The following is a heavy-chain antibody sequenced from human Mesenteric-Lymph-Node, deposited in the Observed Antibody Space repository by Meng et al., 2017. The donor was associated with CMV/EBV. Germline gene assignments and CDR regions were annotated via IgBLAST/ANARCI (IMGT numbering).Heavy chain of an antibody. J-gene: IGHJ4*02. D-gene: IGHD1-26*01. CDR2: IYSGATNT. CDR3: AKHQGSGAYYNYFDY. CDR1: GFTFSNHA. Sequence: GESLKISCAASGFTFSNHAMSWVRQAPGKGLEWVSVIYSGATNTYYADSVEGRFTISRDDSKNTLYLQVHSLRAEDTAVYYCAKHQGSGAYYNYFDYWGQGTLVTVSS. V-gene: IGHV3-23*03.